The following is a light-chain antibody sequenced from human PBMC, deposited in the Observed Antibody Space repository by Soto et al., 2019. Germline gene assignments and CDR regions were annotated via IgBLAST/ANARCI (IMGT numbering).Light chain of an antibody. J-gene: IGKJ1*01. Sequence: EIVLTQSPGTLSLSPGERATLSCRASQSVSRSYLAWYQLKPGQAPRLLIFGASSRATCIPDRFSGSGSVRDFTLTISRLEPEDFAVYYCQQYGSSPRTFGQGTKVEIK. V-gene: IGKV3-20*01. CDR2: GAS. CDR1: QSVSRSY. CDR3: QQYGSSPRT.